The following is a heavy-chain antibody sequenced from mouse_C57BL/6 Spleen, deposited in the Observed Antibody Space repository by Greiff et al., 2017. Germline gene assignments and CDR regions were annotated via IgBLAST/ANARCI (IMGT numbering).Heavy chain of an antibody. CDR3: ARDAYSNYVGYFDY. D-gene: IGHD2-5*01. J-gene: IGHJ2*01. Sequence: EVMLVESGGGLVKPGGSLKLSCAASGFTFSDYGMHWVRQAPEKGLEWVAYISSGSSTIYYADTVKGRFTISRDNAKNTLFLQMTSLRSEDTAMYYCARDAYSNYVGYFDYWGQGTTLTVSS. CDR2: ISSGSSTI. V-gene: IGHV5-17*01. CDR1: GFTFSDYG.